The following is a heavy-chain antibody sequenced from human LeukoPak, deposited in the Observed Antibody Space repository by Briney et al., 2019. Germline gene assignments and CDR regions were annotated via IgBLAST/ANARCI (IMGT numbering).Heavy chain of an antibody. CDR2: INPNSGGT. Sequence: ASVKVSCKASGYTFTGYYMHWVLQAPGQGLEWMGWINPNSGGTNYAQKFQGRVTMTRDTSISTAYMELSRLRSDDTAVYYCARDRRHYYDSSGYHAFDYWGQGTLVTVSS. J-gene: IGHJ4*02. CDR1: GYTFTGYY. D-gene: IGHD3-22*01. V-gene: IGHV1-2*02. CDR3: ARDRRHYYDSSGYHAFDY.